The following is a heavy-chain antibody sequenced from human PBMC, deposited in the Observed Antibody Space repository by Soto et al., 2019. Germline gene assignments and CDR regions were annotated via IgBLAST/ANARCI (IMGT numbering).Heavy chain of an antibody. D-gene: IGHD1-1*01. Sequence: GGSLRLSCISSGFTFRTYTMNWVRQAPGKGLEWVSTISSTSIYIYYADSVRGRFTISRDNAKNSLYLQMNSLRAEDTAVYYCATDQLSLLNYDYWGQGTLVTVSS. V-gene: IGHV3-21*01. CDR1: GFTFRTYT. CDR3: ATDQLSLLNYDY. CDR2: ISSTSIYI. J-gene: IGHJ4*02.